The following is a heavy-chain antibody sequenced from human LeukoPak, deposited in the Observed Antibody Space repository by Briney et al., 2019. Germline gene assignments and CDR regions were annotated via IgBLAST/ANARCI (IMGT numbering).Heavy chain of an antibody. Sequence: GGSLRLSCAASGFTFSSYEMNWVRQAPGKGLEWVANIKKDGSEKYYVDSLKGRFTISRDNAKNSLYLQMNSLRVEDTAVYYCARDLQCGGDCHYDAFDIWGPGTMVTVSS. CDR3: ARDLQCGGDCHYDAFDI. V-gene: IGHV3-7*01. CDR2: IKKDGSEK. D-gene: IGHD2-21*02. J-gene: IGHJ3*02. CDR1: GFTFSSYE.